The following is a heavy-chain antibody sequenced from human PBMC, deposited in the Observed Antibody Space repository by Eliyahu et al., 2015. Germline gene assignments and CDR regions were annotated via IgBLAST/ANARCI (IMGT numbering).Heavy chain of an antibody. J-gene: IGHJ4*02. Sequence: QITLKESGPTLVXPTQTLTLTCTFSGFSLSTSGVXVGWIRQPXGKALEWLALIYWDDDKRYSPSLKSRLTITKDTSKNQVVLTMTNMDPVDTATYYCAHWYSSSLGVGAPGGFDYWGQGTLVTVSS. D-gene: IGHD6-6*01. V-gene: IGHV2-5*02. CDR3: AHWYSSSLGVGAPGGFDY. CDR1: GFSLSTSGVX. CDR2: IYWDDDK.